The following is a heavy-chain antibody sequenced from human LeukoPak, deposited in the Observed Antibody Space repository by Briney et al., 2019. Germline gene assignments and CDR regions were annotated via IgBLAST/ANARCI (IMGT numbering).Heavy chain of an antibody. V-gene: IGHV3-23*01. Sequence: GGSLRLSCTTSGFTFSSFTMMCVRQAPGKGLEGVSSIRYNSSNKLHADSVKGRFTISRDNSKNTLYLQMHSLRPDDTALYYCPKRRPSGSVTVDEYWGQGALVTVSS. D-gene: IGHD2-21*02. CDR3: PKRRPSGSVTVDEY. CDR1: GFTFSSFT. CDR2: IRYNSSNK. J-gene: IGHJ4*02.